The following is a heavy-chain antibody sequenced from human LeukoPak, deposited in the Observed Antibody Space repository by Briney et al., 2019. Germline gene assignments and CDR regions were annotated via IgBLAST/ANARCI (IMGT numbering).Heavy chain of an antibody. CDR3: ARDRGSGSYLGLDY. D-gene: IGHD1-26*01. V-gene: IGHV4-59*01. J-gene: IGHJ4*02. CDR2: IYYSGST. Sequence: SETLSLTCTVSGGSISSYHWSWIRQPPGKGLEWIGYIYYSGSTNYNPSLKSRVTISVDPSKHQFSLTLSSVTAADTAVYYCARDRGSGSYLGLDYWGQGTLVTVSS. CDR1: GGSISSYH.